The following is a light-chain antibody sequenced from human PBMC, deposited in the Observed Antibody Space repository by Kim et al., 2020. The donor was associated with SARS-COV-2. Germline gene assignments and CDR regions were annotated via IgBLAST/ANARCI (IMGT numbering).Light chain of an antibody. CDR3: QSYDSSLSGYV. CDR1: HSNIGAGYD. J-gene: IGLJ1*01. CDR2: GDI. V-gene: IGLV1-40*01. Sequence: QSVLTQPPSVSGAPGQRVTVSCTGTHSNIGAGYDVHWYQQFPGMAPKLLIYGDINRPSGVPDRFSGSKSGSSASLVITGLQPEDEADYYCQSYDSSLSGYVFGSVTKVTVL.